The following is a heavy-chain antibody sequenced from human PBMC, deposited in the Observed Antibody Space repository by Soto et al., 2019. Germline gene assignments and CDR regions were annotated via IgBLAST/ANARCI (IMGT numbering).Heavy chain of an antibody. Sequence: QVQLQESGPGLVKPSQTLSLTCTVSGGSISSGDYYWSWIRQPPGKGLEWIGYIYYSGSTYYNSSHTSSVTISVDTSKSPFSLELSSVTAADTAVYYCARALVSRYSGYDYVRGGYYYYGMDVWGQGTTVTVSS. V-gene: IGHV4-30-4*01. D-gene: IGHD5-12*01. CDR1: GGSISSGDYY. CDR2: IYYSGST. J-gene: IGHJ6*02. CDR3: ARALVSRYSGYDYVRGGYYYYGMDV.